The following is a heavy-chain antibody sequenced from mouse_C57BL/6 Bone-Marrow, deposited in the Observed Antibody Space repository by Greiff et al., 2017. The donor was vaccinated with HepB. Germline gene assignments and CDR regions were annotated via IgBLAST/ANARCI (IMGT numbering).Heavy chain of an antibody. J-gene: IGHJ4*01. V-gene: IGHV14-2*01. Sequence: EVQLQQSGAELVKPGASVKLSCTASGFNIKDYYMHWVKQRTEQGLEWIGRIDPEDGETKYATKFQGKATITADKSSNTAYLQLSSLTSEDTAVYYCARLMVTTYYAMDYWGQGTSVTVSS. CDR2: IDPEDGET. CDR1: GFNIKDYY. D-gene: IGHD2-2*01. CDR3: ARLMVTTYYAMDY.